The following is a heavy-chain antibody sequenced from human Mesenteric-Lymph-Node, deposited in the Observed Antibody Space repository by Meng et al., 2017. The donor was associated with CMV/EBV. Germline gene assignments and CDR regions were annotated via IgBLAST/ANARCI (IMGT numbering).Heavy chain of an antibody. CDR3: ARDNHRYCSSTSCPSRLGWFDP. Sequence: GDYSSWIGTHPGKGLEWIGHIYYSGSTYYNPSLKSRVTISVDTSKNQSTLKLSSVTAADTAVYYCARDNHRYCSSTSCPSRLGWFDPWGQGTLVTVSS. D-gene: IGHD2-2*01. J-gene: IGHJ5*02. CDR2: IYYSGST. CDR1: GDY. V-gene: IGHV4-31*02.